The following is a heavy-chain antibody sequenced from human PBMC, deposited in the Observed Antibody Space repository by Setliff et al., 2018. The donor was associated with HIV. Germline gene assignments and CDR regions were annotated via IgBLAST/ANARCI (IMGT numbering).Heavy chain of an antibody. D-gene: IGHD3-22*01. CDR1: GDSISSGASY. J-gene: IGHJ5*02. CDR2: IYISGST. V-gene: IGHV4-61*02. CDR3: ARDRSYYDSGGYYYAGWFDP. Sequence: SETLSLTCSVSGDSISSGASYWSWIRQPAGEGLEWIGRIYISGSTNYSPSLKSRVSMSVDTSKNQFSLKLNSVTAADTAVYYCARDRSYYDSGGYYYAGWFDPWGQGTLVTVSS.